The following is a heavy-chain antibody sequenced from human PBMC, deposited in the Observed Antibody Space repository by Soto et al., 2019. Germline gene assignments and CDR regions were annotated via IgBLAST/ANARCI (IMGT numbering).Heavy chain of an antibody. Sequence: PSETMCLTCTVSDGYISSYYLSWIRKNTGKGLEWIGYIYYSGSTNYNPSLKSRVTISVDTSKNQFSLKLSSVTATDTAVYFCARGGVGLNWNYAPRRTIFDYWGQGTLVTVSS. J-gene: IGHJ4*02. CDR1: DGYISSYY. CDR2: IYYSGST. D-gene: IGHD1-7*01. CDR3: ARGGVGLNWNYAPRRTIFDY. V-gene: IGHV4-59*01.